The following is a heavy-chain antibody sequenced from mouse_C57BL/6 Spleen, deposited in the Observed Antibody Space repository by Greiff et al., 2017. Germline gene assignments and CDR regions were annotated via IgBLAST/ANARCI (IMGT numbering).Heavy chain of an antibody. J-gene: IGHJ3*01. V-gene: IGHV1-80*01. Sequence: QVQLKESGAELVKPGASLKISCKASGYAFSSYWLNWVKRRPGKGLEWIGQIYPGDGDTNYNGTFKSKATLTADKSSSTAYMQLSSLTSEDSAVYFCATTVVATDWFAYWGQGTLVTVSA. CDR1: GYAFSSYW. CDR3: ATTVVATDWFAY. D-gene: IGHD1-1*01. CDR2: IYPGDGDT.